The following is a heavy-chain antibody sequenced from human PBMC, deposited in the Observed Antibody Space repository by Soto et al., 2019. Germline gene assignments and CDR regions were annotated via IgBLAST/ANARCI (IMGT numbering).Heavy chain of an antibody. Sequence: SETLSLTCTVSRGSVNSDNFYWSWIRQPPGRGLEWIGYIYYTGSTNYNPSLKSRVTISIDTSRNQFSLKLSSVTAADTAVYYCAREFSNSPEAFDSWGQGSLVTVSS. D-gene: IGHD6-6*01. CDR3: AREFSNSPEAFDS. V-gene: IGHV4-61*01. CDR1: RGSVNSDNFY. CDR2: IYYTGST. J-gene: IGHJ4*02.